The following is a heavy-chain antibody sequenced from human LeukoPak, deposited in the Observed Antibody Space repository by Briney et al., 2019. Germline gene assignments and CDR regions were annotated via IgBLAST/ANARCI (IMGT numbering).Heavy chain of an antibody. CDR1: GFTFSSYG. J-gene: IGHJ4*02. CDR3: AKMPWGSVTLFDCG. CDR2: IRYDGSNK. Sequence: PGGSLRLSCAASGFTFSSYGMHWVRQAPGKGLEWVAFIRYDGSNKYYADSVKGRFTISRDNSKNTLYLQMNSLRAEDTAVYYCAKMPWGSVTLFDCGWGQGTLVTVSS. D-gene: IGHD3-3*01. V-gene: IGHV3-30*02.